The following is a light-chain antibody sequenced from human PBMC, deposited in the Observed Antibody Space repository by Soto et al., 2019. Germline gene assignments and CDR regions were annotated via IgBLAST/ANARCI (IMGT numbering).Light chain of an antibody. CDR3: QQSYSNTQT. J-gene: IGKJ1*01. V-gene: IGKV1-39*01. CDR2: SAS. Sequence: DIQMTQSPSSLSASVGDRVTITCRASRSISSYLNWYQQKPGKAPKLLIYSASSLQSGVTSRFSGSGSGTDFTLTISSLQPEDFATYYCQQSYSNTQTFGQGTKVDIK. CDR1: RSISSY.